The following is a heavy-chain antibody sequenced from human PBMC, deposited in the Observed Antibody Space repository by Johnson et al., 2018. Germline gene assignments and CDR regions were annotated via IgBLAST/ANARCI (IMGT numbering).Heavy chain of an antibody. J-gene: IGHJ6*03. D-gene: IGHD3-3*01. CDR2: IYHIVGP. V-gene: IGHV4-59*01. Sequence: QVQLQESGPGLVKPSETLSLTCSVSGGSIINYYWSWIRQSPGRGLEWIGFIYHIVGPKYNPSLKSRVSIAVDASKTQFSLKLNSVTAADTAVYYCAGQLRFLEWKSVPYYYMHVWGKGTTVTVSS. CDR1: GGSIINYY. CDR3: AGQLRFLEWKSVPYYYMHV.